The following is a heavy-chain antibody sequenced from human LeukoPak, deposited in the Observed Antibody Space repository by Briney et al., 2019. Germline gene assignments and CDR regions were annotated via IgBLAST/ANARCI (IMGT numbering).Heavy chain of an antibody. J-gene: IGHJ4*02. V-gene: IGHV4-59*01. D-gene: IGHD2-2*01. Sequence: PSETLSLTCTVSGGSISSYYWSWIRQPPGKGLEWIGYIYYSGSTNYNPSLKSRVTISVDTSKNQFSLKLSSVTAADTAVHYCARIASTYQLLYYFDYWGQGTLVTVSS. CDR3: ARIASTYQLLYYFDY. CDR1: GGSISSYY. CDR2: IYYSGST.